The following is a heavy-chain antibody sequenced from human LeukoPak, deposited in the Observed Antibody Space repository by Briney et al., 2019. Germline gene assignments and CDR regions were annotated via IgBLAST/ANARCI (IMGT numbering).Heavy chain of an antibody. J-gene: IGHJ4*02. Sequence: GASVKVSCKASGYTFTGYYMHWVRQAPGQGLEWMGWINPNSGGTNYAQKFQGRVTMTRDTSISTAYMELSRLRSDDTAVYYCARDWRWLQSTVMYFDYWGQGTLVTVSS. CDR1: GYTFTGYY. D-gene: IGHD5-24*01. CDR2: INPNSGGT. CDR3: ARDWRWLQSTVMYFDY. V-gene: IGHV1-2*02.